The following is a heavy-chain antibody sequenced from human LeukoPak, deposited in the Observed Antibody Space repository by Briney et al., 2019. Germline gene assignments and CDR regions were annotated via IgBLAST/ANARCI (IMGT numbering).Heavy chain of an antibody. CDR2: IKQDGGEK. J-gene: IGHJ4*02. V-gene: IGHV3-7*01. Sequence: GGSLRLSCAASGFTFSNYWMSWVRQAPGKGLQWVANIKQDGGEKYYVDSVKGRFTISRDNAENSLYLQMNSLRADDTGVYYCARVDTVATILYYFDFWGQGTLVTVSS. D-gene: IGHD5-12*01. CDR1: GFTFSNYW. CDR3: ARVDTVATILYYFDF.